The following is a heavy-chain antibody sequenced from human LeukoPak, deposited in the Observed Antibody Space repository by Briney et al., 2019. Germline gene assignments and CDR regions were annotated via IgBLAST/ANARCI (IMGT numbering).Heavy chain of an antibody. J-gene: IGHJ4*02. CDR2: INPNSGGT. V-gene: IGHV1-2*02. Sequence: GASVKVSCKASGYTFTGYYIHWVRQAPGQGLEWMGWINPNSGGTNYAQKFRGRVNMTRDTSISTAYMELSRLRSDDTAVYYCASDIVVVPAAIRDYWGQGTLVTVSS. CDR1: GYTFTGYY. D-gene: IGHD2-2*01. CDR3: ASDIVVVPAAIRDY.